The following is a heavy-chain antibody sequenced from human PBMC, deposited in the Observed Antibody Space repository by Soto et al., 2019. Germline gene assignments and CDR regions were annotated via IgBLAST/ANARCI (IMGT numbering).Heavy chain of an antibody. CDR2: ISNSGGRT. J-gene: IGHJ4*02. D-gene: IGHD2-2*01. CDR1: GFTFSSYA. V-gene: IGHV3-23*01. CDR3: AKDHCSSTGCYVDYFDY. Sequence: PGGSLRLSCAASGFTFSSYAMSWVRQAPGKGLEWVSAISNSGGRTYYADSVKGRFTISRDNSRNTLYLQMNSLRAEDTAVYYCAKDHCSSTGCYVDYFDYWGQGTLVTVSS.